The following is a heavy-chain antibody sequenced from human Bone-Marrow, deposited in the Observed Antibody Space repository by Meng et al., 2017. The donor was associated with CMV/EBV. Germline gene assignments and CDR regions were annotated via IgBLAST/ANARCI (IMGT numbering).Heavy chain of an antibody. CDR2: IKQDGREK. V-gene: IGHV3-7*01. CDR1: GFTFSSYW. J-gene: IGHJ5*02. CDR3: ARDRSWGDYGWFDP. D-gene: IGHD3-16*01. Sequence: GGSLRLSCAASGFTFSSYWMSWVRQAPGKGLEWVANIKQDGREKYYVDSVKGRFTISRDNAKNSLYLQMNSLRAEDTAVYYCARDRSWGDYGWFDPWGQGTLVTVSS.